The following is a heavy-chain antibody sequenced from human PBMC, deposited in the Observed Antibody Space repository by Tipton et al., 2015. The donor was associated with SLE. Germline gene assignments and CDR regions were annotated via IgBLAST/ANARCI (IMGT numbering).Heavy chain of an antibody. D-gene: IGHD1-26*01. CDR2: INHSGST. Sequence: LRLSCAVYGGSFSGYYWSWIRQPPGKGLEWIGEINHSGSTNFNPSLKSRVTISVDTSKNQFSLKLNSVTAADTAVYYCARDPREPGDYWGQGTLVTVSS. CDR3: ARDPREPGDY. V-gene: IGHV4-34*01. J-gene: IGHJ4*02. CDR1: GGSFSGYY.